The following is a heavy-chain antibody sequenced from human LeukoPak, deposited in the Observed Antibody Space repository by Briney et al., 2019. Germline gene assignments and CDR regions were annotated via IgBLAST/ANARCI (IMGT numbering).Heavy chain of an antibody. CDR3: ARHRTYCSSTSCYHKMPSAFDI. V-gene: IGHV4-39*01. J-gene: IGHJ3*02. CDR1: GGSISSSSYY. D-gene: IGHD2-2*01. Sequence: SETLSLTCTVSGGSISSSSYYWGWIRQPPGKGLEWIGSIYYSGSTYYNPSLKSRVTISVDTSKNQFSLKLSSVTAADTAVYYCARHRTYCSSTSCYHKMPSAFDIWGQGTMVTVSS. CDR2: IYYSGST.